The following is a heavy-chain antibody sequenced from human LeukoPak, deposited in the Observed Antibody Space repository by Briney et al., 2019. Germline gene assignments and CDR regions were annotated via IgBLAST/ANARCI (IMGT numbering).Heavy chain of an antibody. CDR2: IIPIFGTA. D-gene: IGHD4-23*01. J-gene: IGHJ4*02. V-gene: IGHV1-69*05. CDR3: ARDPDLTPLGGWNDY. CDR1: GGTFSSYA. Sequence: SVKVSCKASGGTFSSYAISWVRQAPGQGLEWMGRIIPIFGTANYAQKFQGRVTITTDESTSTAYMELSSLRSEDTAVYYCARDPDLTPLGGWNDYWGQGTLVTVSS.